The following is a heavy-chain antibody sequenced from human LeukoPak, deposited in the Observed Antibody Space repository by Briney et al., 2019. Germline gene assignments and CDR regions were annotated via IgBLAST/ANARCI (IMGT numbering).Heavy chain of an antibody. CDR3: AKDVFDRRNYYYYMDV. D-gene: IGHD5/OR15-5a*01. J-gene: IGHJ6*03. CDR1: GFTFSNYG. V-gene: IGHV3-30*02. Sequence: GGSLRLSCEASGFTFSNYGMHWVRQAPGKGLEWVAFIRYDGSNKYNADSVKGRFTISRDNSKNTLYLQMNSLRAEDTAVYYCAKDVFDRRNYYYYMDVWGKGTTVTISS. CDR2: IRYDGSNK.